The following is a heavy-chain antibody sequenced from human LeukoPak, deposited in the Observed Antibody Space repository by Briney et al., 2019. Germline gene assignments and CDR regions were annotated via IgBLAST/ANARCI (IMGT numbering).Heavy chain of an antibody. Sequence: SGGSLRLSCAASGFTFRNYAMNWVRQSPGKGLEWVAVISYDGYYKYYADSRFTISRDNSKNTVYLQMNSLKGEDTALYYCARDSPDGPDTSGLRPLDSWGQGTLVTVSS. V-gene: IGHV3-30-3*01. CDR2: ISYDGYYK. CDR3: ARDSPDGPDTSGLRPLDS. CDR1: GFTFRNYA. J-gene: IGHJ4*02. D-gene: IGHD3-22*01.